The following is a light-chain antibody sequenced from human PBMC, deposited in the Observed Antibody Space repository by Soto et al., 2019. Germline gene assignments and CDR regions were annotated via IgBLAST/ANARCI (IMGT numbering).Light chain of an antibody. CDR2: GAS. CDR3: LQDFSYPRT. J-gene: IGKJ1*01. V-gene: IGKV1-6*01. CDR1: QTIMKS. Sequence: IQMTQSPSSLSSSVADTISITCRSFQTIMKSVNWYQQSPCKAPKVLIVGASTLQSGVPSRFSGSGSGTDFTLTISSLQPEDSATYYCLQDFSYPRTFGQGTKVDIK.